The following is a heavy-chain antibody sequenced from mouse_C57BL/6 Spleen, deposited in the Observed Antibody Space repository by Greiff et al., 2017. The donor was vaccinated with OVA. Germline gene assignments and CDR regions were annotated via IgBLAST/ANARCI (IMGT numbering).Heavy chain of an antibody. CDR2: INPNNGGT. Sequence: FQLQQSGPELVKPGASVKISCKASGYTFTDYYMNWVKQSHGKSLEWIGDINPNNGGTSYNQKFKGKATLTVDKSSSTAYMELRSLTSEDSAVYYCAREWFAYWGQGTLVTVSA. J-gene: IGHJ3*01. CDR1: GYTFTDYY. CDR3: AREWFAY. V-gene: IGHV1-26*01.